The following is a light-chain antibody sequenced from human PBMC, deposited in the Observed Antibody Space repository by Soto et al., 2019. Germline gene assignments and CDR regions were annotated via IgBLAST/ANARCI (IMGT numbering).Light chain of an antibody. CDR2: DAS. J-gene: IGKJ5*01. CDR1: QSVTTY. Sequence: EIVLTQSPATLSLSPGERATLSCRASQSVTTYLAWYQQKPGQAPRLLIYDASTRATGIPVRFSGSGYGTDFTLTISSLEPEDFALYYCQQRSNWPPLITYGQGTRLEIK. V-gene: IGKV3-11*01. CDR3: QQRSNWPPLIT.